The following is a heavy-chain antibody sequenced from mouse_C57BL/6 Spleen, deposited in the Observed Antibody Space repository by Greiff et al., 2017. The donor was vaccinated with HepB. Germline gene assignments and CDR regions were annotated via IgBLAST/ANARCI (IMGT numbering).Heavy chain of an antibody. V-gene: IGHV3-6*01. CDR2: ISYDGSN. CDR1: GYSITSGYY. Sequence: EVQRVESGPGLVKPSQSLSLTCSVTGYSITSGYYWNWIRQFPGNKLEWMGYISYDGSNNYNPSLKNRISITRDTSKNQFFLKLNSVTTEDTATYYCASLYGSSYYYAMDYWGQGTSVTVSS. D-gene: IGHD1-1*01. CDR3: ASLYGSSYYYAMDY. J-gene: IGHJ4*01.